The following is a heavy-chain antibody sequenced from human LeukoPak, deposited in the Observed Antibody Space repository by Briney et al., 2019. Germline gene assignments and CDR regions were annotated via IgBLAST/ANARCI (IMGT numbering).Heavy chain of an antibody. CDR3: ARGMGYSYGHPQGAFDI. D-gene: IGHD5-18*01. CDR2: MSAYNGKT. V-gene: IGHV1-18*01. J-gene: IGHJ3*02. Sequence: ASVKVSCKASGYSFTSYGFNWVRQAPGQGLEWMGWMSAYNGKTNYAHSLQGRVTVTSDTSTSTAYMQLRSLRSEDTAVYYCARGMGYSYGHPQGAFDIWGQGTMVTVSS. CDR1: GYSFTSYG.